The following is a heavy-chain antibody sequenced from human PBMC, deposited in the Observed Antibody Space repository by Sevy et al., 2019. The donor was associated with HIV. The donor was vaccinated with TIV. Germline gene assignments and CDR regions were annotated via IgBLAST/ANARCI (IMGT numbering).Heavy chain of an antibody. J-gene: IGHJ4*02. CDR3: ARVERDYDILTGQDEFDY. CDR2: ISAYNGNT. D-gene: IGHD3-9*01. V-gene: IGHV1-18*01. CDR1: GYTFTSYG. Sequence: ASVKVSCKASGYTFTSYGISWVRQAPGQGLEWMGWISAYNGNTNYAQTLQGRVTMTTDTSTSTAYMELRSLRSDDTAVYYCARVERDYDILTGQDEFDYWGQGTLVTVSS.